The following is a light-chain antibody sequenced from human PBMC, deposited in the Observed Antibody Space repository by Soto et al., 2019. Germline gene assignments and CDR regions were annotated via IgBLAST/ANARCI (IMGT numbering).Light chain of an antibody. V-gene: IGKV3D-15*01. CDR1: QSVNSK. CDR2: HAS. J-gene: IGKJ5*01. Sequence: EIVMTQSPATLSLSPGERATLSCRASQSVNSKLAWYQQKPGQSPRLVIYHASTRATGSPARFSGSGSGTEFTLTISSLQSEDSAVYYCQEYNNWPLLTFGQGTRLEI. CDR3: QEYNNWPLLT.